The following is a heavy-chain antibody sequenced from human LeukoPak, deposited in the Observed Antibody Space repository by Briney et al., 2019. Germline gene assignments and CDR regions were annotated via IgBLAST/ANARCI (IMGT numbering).Heavy chain of an antibody. V-gene: IGHV4-39*01. CDR2: IYYSGST. D-gene: IGHD4-17*01. J-gene: IGHJ6*03. CDR1: GGSISSSSYY. Sequence: KPSETLSLTCTVSGGSISSSSYYWGWIRQPPGKGLEWIGSIYYSGSTYYNPSLKSRVTISVDTSKNQFSLKLSSVTAADTAVYYCARPFPPYGDHSPPAYYYYMDVWGKGTTVTVSS. CDR3: ARPFPPYGDHSPPAYYYYMDV.